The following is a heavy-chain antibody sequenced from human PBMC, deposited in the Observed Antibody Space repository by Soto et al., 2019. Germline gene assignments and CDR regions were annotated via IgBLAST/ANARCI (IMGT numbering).Heavy chain of an antibody. D-gene: IGHD6-19*01. J-gene: IGHJ4*02. CDR3: AREVAVATETFDY. CDR1: GYTFTNYG. CDR2: MNANKGNT. Sequence: ASVKVSCKASGYTFTNYGVSWVRQAPGQGLEWMGWMNANKGNTAYAQKFQGRVTMTRNTSINTAYMELSSLRSEDTAVYYCAREVAVATETFDYWGQGTLVTVSS. V-gene: IGHV1-8*02.